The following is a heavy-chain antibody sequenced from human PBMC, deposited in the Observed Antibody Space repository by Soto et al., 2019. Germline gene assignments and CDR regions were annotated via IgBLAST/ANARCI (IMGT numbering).Heavy chain of an antibody. D-gene: IGHD2-15*01. CDR3: ARMYCSGGSCYYYYYMDV. CDR2: IYYSGST. V-gene: IGHV4-59*08. J-gene: IGHJ6*03. CDR1: GGSISSYY. Sequence: SETLSLTCTVSGGSISSYYWSWIRQPPGKGLEWIGYIYYSGSTNYNPSLKSRVTISVDTSKNQFSLKLSSVTAADTAVYYCARMYCSGGSCYYYYYMDVWGKGTTVTVSS.